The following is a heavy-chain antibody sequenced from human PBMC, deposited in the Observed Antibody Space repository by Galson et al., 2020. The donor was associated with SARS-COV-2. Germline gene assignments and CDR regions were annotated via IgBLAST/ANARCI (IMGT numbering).Heavy chain of an antibody. CDR2: IDDRGRA. Sequence: SETLSLTCTVSGGFINSGDFYWNWIRQPPGKGLEWIGYIDDRGRAYYNLSLKSRVTISIDTSENQFSLSVRSVTAADTAVYYCARGGIDTSCGAAPFDPWGQGIRVTVSS. J-gene: IGHJ5*02. CDR3: ARGGIDTSCGAAPFDP. D-gene: IGHD6-25*01. V-gene: IGHV4-30-4*01. CDR1: GGFINSGDFY.